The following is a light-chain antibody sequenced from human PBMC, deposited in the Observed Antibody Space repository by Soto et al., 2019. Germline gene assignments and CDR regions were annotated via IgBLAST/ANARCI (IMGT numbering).Light chain of an antibody. J-gene: IGKJ4*01. CDR2: KAS. V-gene: IGKV1-5*03. Sequence: DIQITPSPSTVSASVGARVTITCRASQSISSWLAWYQQKPGKAPKLLIYKASSLESGVPSRFSGSGSGTEFTLTISSMKTDDFGTYDCLKHYNYPLTVGGGNKGDI. CDR1: QSISSW. CDR3: LKHYNYPLT.